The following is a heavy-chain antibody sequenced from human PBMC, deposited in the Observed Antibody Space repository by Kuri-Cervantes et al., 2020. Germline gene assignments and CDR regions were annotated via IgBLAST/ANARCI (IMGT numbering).Heavy chain of an antibody. Sequence: VKVSCKASGGTFSSYAISWVRQAPGQGLEWVGGIIPIFGTGNNAQKFQGRVTITADESTRTAYMEFSSLRSDDTAVYYCARGGDGYRHFDYWGQGTLVTVSS. J-gene: IGHJ4*02. V-gene: IGHV1-69*01. CDR2: IIPIFGTG. CDR1: GGTFSSYA. CDR3: ARGGDGYRHFDY. D-gene: IGHD5-24*01.